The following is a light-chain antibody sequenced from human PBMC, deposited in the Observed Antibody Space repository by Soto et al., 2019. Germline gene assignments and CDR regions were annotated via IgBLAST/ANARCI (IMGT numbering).Light chain of an antibody. V-gene: IGLV2-23*02. CDR3: CSDAGSSLYV. CDR1: NSDVGSFDF. CDR2: EIT. J-gene: IGLJ1*01. Sequence: QCVLTRPASGTGVDGEAITISRKRTNSDVGSFDFVSWYQQYPGKAPKVMIYEITKRPSGVSNRFSGSKSGNTASLTISGLQADDEADYYCCSDAGSSLYVFGTGTKVTVL.